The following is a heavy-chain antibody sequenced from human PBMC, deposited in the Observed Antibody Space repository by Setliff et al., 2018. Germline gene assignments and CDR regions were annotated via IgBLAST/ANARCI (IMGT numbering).Heavy chain of an antibody. Sequence: GGSLRLSCAASGFTFSTYAMSWVRQAPGKGLEWVSTIYSGDRNTFYTDSVKGRFTIFRDGSKNTLFLQMTSLRAEDTAVYYCAKPQVELRWGFESWGQGTLVTVSS. CDR1: GFTFSTYA. CDR2: IYSGDRNT. CDR3: AKPQVELRWGFES. D-gene: IGHD1-7*01. V-gene: IGHV3-23*03. J-gene: IGHJ4*02.